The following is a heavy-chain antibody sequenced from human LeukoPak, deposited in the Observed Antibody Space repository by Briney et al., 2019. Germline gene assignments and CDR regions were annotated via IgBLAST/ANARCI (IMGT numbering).Heavy chain of an antibody. J-gene: IGHJ4*02. D-gene: IGHD6-19*01. CDR1: GFTFSSYA. V-gene: IGHV3-23*01. CDR3: AKLGSGWYYGY. Sequence: GGSLRLTCAASGFTFSSYAMSWVRQAPGKGLEWVSAISGSGGSTYYADSVKGRFTISRDNSKNTLYLQMNSLRAEGTAVYYCAKLGSGWYYGYWGQGTLVTVSS. CDR2: ISGSGGST.